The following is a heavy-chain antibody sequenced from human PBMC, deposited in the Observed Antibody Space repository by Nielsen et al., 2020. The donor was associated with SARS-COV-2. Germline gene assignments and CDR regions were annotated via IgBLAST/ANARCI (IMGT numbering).Heavy chain of an antibody. J-gene: IGHJ6*03. CDR2: IYYSGST. V-gene: IGHV4-59*12. CDR3: ARGPPGLAEVFYYYYDMDV. Sequence: WIRQSPGKGLEWIGYIYYSGSTNYNPSLKSRVTISVDTSKNQFSLKVNSVTAADTAVYYCARGPPGLAEVFYYYYDMDVWGKGTTVTVSS.